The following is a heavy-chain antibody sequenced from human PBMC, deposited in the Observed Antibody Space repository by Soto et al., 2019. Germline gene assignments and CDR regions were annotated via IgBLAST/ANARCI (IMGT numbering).Heavy chain of an antibody. CDR1: GGTFSSYT. J-gene: IGHJ4*01. V-gene: IGHV1-69*08. CDR3: ARDGNYDFWSGYYS. Sequence: QVQLVQSGAEVKKPGSSVKVSCKASGGTFSSYTISWVRQAPGQGLEWMGRIIPILGIANYAQKFQGRVTITADKSTSTAYMELSSLRSEDTAVYYCARDGNYDFWSGYYSWGHGTLVTVSS. D-gene: IGHD3-3*01. CDR2: IIPILGIA.